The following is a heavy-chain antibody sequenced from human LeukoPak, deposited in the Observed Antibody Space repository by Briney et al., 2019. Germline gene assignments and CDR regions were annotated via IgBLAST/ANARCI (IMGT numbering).Heavy chain of an antibody. CDR2: YYYTGST. V-gene: IGHV4-39*02. Sequence: SETLSLTCTVSGDSITTSGYYWGWIRQPPGKGLEWIGSYYYTGSTYYNPSLKTRVTISVDTSKNHLSLNLRSVTAADTAVYYCVRLSGKTYQDFDHWGEGILVSVSS. CDR3: VRLSGKTYQDFDH. J-gene: IGHJ4*02. D-gene: IGHD3-10*01. CDR1: GDSITTSGYY.